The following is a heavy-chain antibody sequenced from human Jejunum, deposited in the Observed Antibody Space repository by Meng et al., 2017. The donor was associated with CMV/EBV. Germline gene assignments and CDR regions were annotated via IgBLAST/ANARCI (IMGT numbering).Heavy chain of an antibody. CDR1: GASITINTFY. D-gene: IGHD2-2*01. CDR2: IYSSGST. J-gene: IGHJ5*02. V-gene: IGHV4-39*07. CDR3: ARDCCSYRSWFDP. Sequence: HLHDSDPGSVQPPGTLSLTCTVSGASITINTFYWGWIRQPPGKGLEWIGSIYSSGSTYYNPSLKSRVTISIDTSKNQFSLKLTSVTAADTAVYYCARDCCSYRSWFDPWGQGTLVTVFS.